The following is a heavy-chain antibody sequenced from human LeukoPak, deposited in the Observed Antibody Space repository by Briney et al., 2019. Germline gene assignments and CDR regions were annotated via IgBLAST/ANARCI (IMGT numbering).Heavy chain of an antibody. CDR3: ARDYYGDYYFDY. D-gene: IGHD4-17*01. Sequence: PGGSLRLSCAASGFTFTSYSMNWVRQAPGKGLEWVSSISSSSSHIYYADSVKGRFTISRDNAKNSLYLQMNSLRAEDTAVYYCARDYYGDYYFDYWGQGTLATVSS. CDR2: ISSSSSHI. CDR1: GFTFTSYS. V-gene: IGHV3-21*01. J-gene: IGHJ4*02.